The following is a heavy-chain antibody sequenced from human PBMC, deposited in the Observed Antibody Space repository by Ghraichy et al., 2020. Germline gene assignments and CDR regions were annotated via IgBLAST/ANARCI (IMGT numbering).Heavy chain of an antibody. CDR1: GASLSTFGNC. V-gene: IGHV4-31*03. CDR2: IYYTGTT. Sequence: SETLSLTCTVSGASLSTFGNCWTWLRQHPGKGREWIGSIYYTGTTYYNSSLKSRITISLNTSKTHFSLQLTPVTAADTAIYYCARERAWRGIYSIDSWGQGMLVTVSS. D-gene: IGHD1-26*01. CDR3: ARERAWRGIYSIDS. J-gene: IGHJ5*01.